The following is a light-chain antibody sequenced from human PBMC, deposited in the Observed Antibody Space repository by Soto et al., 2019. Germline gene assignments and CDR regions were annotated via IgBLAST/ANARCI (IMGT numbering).Light chain of an antibody. CDR1: QSVSSSY. Sequence: EIVLTQSPGTLSLSPGERATLSCRASQSVSSSYLAWYQQKPGQAPRLLIYGASSRATGIPDRFSGSRSGRDFALTISRLEPEDFAVYYCQQYGSSPLTFGPGTKVDIK. J-gene: IGKJ3*01. V-gene: IGKV3-20*01. CDR3: QQYGSSPLT. CDR2: GAS.